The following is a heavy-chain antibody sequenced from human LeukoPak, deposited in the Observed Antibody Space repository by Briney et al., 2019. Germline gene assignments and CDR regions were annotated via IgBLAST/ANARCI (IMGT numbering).Heavy chain of an antibody. CDR2: ISGSGSGST. CDR3: AKDHVLAPWTPFDY. D-gene: IGHD3-10*02. Sequence: PGGSLRLSCAASGFTFSSYAMSWVRQAPGKGLEWVSAISGSGSGSTYYADSVKGRFTISRDNSKNTLYLQMNSLRAEDTAVYYCAKDHVLAPWTPFDYWGQGTLVTVSS. J-gene: IGHJ4*02. CDR1: GFTFSSYA. V-gene: IGHV3-23*01.